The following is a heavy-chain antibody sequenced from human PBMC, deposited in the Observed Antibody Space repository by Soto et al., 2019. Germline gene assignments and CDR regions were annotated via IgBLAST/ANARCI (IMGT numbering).Heavy chain of an antibody. CDR3: AKDVVVGATTGLGDYYYYYGMDV. Sequence: QVQLVQSGAEVKKPGSSVKVSCKASGDSFSAHAVSWVRQAPGQGLEWMGAIIPIFGTRHYAQKFQGRVTITADKATSTAYMELSSLRSEDTAIYYCAKDVVVGATTGLGDYYYYYGMDVWGQGTTVTVSS. CDR2: IIPIFGTR. J-gene: IGHJ6*02. V-gene: IGHV1-69*06. D-gene: IGHD1-26*01. CDR1: GDSFSAHA.